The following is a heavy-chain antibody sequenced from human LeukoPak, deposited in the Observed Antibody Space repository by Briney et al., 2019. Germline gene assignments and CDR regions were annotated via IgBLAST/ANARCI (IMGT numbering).Heavy chain of an antibody. V-gene: IGHV3-48*03. CDR2: ISSSGSTI. CDR1: GFTFSSYE. D-gene: IGHD5-18*01. Sequence: GGSPRLSCAASGFTFSSYEMNWVRQAPGKGLEWVSYISSSGSTIYYADSVKGRFTISRDNAKNSLYLQMNSLRAEDTAVYYCAWDSYGTFPSYWGQGTLVTVSS. CDR3: AWDSYGTFPSY. J-gene: IGHJ4*02.